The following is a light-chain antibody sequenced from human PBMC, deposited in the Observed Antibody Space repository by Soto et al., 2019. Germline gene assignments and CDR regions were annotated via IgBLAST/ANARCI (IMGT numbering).Light chain of an antibody. CDR2: AAS. CDR3: QKHNSAPLT. Sequence: DIQMTQSPSSLSASVGDRVTITCRASQGITNYLAWYQQKPGKVPKLLIYAASTLQSVVPSRFSGSGSGTDFTLTSSSLQPEDTATYYRQKHNSAPLTFGQGTRLEIK. CDR1: QGITNY. J-gene: IGKJ5*01. V-gene: IGKV1-27*01.